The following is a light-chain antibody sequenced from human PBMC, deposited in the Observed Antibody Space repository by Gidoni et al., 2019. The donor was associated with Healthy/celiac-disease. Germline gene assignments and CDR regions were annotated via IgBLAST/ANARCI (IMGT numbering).Light chain of an antibody. CDR1: QSVSIY. Sequence: EIVLTQSPATLSVSQGERATLSCRASQSVSIYLVWYQQKPGQAPRLLIYDASNRATGIPARFSGSGSGTDFTLTISSLEPEDFAVYYCQQRSNWPGTFXXXTKVEIK. CDR2: DAS. CDR3: QQRSNWPGT. J-gene: IGKJ1*01. V-gene: IGKV3-11*01.